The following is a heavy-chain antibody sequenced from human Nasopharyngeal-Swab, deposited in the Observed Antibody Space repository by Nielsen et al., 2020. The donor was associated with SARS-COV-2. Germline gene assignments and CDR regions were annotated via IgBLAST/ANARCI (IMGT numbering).Heavy chain of an antibody. J-gene: IGHJ4*02. D-gene: IGHD3-3*01. CDR3: AKDIARGGYYVDY. V-gene: IGHV3-23*01. CDR2: ISGSGGST. Sequence: WIRQPPGKGLEWVSAISGSGGSTYYADSVKGRFTISRGNSKNTLYLQMNSLRAEDTAVYYCAKDIARGGYYVDYWGQGTLVTVSS.